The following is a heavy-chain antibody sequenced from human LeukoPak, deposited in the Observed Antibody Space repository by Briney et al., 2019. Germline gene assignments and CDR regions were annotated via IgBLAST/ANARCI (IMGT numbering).Heavy chain of an antibody. CDR2: IRYDGSNK. CDR3: AKDRSIYRPGYFDY. Sequence: GGSLRLSCAASGFTFSSYGMHWVRQAPSKGLEWVAFIRYDGSNKYYADSVKGRLTISRDNSKNTLYLQMNSLRAEDTAVYYCAKDRSIYRPGYFDYWGQGTLVTVSS. V-gene: IGHV3-30*02. D-gene: IGHD5/OR15-5a*01. CDR1: GFTFSSYG. J-gene: IGHJ4*02.